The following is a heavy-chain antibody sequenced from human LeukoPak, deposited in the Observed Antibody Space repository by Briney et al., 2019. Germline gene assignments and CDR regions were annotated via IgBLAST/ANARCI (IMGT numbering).Heavy chain of an antibody. D-gene: IGHD3-3*01. Sequence: PSETLSLTCTVSGGSISSYYWSWIRQPPGKGLEWIGYIYYSGYANYNPSLKSRVTISVDTSKNQFSLKLSSVTAADTAVYYCARGHRQYYDFWSGYFFDYWGQGTLVAVSS. J-gene: IGHJ4*02. CDR1: GGSISSYY. V-gene: IGHV4-59*01. CDR2: IYYSGYA. CDR3: ARGHRQYYDFWSGYFFDY.